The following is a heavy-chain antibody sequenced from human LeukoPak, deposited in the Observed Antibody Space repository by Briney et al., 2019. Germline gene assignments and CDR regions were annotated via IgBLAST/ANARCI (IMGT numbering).Heavy chain of an antibody. Sequence: ASVKVSCKASGGTFSSYAISWVRQAPGQGLEWMGGIIPIFGTANYAQKFQGRVTITTDESTSTAYMELSSLRSEDTAVYYCARDAVYCSSTSCVGYFDYWGQGTLVTVSS. CDR2: IIPIFGTA. CDR1: GGTFSSYA. V-gene: IGHV1-69*05. J-gene: IGHJ4*02. D-gene: IGHD2-2*01. CDR3: ARDAVYCSSTSCVGYFDY.